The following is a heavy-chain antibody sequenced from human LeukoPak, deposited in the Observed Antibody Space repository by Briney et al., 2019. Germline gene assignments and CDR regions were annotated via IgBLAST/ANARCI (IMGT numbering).Heavy chain of an antibody. J-gene: IGHJ4*02. Sequence: GGSLRLSCAASGFTFNSYVMSWVRQAPGKGLEWGSAINGGGGNTDYADSGKGRFTISSDNSNNMVYLQMNSLRAADTAVYYCAKSVVVITFRFDDWGQGALVTVSS. D-gene: IGHD2-15*01. CDR3: AKSVVVITFRFDD. CDR1: GFTFNSYV. V-gene: IGHV3-23*01. CDR2: INGGGGNT.